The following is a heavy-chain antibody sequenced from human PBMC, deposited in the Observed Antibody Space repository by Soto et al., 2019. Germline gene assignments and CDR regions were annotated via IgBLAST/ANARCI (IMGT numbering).Heavy chain of an antibody. D-gene: IGHD6-6*01. CDR2: IYTTGKT. Sequence: QVHLQESGPGLLKPSQTLSLACDVSGDFIGSGDYYWIWIRQPPGQGLEYIGYIYTTGKTYYNPSLTSRPFISLDPSKSQFFLRLTSVTAADTAMYYCARSLSSSSGYFDPWGQGTLVTVSS. CDR1: GDFIGSGDYY. CDR3: ARSLSSSSGYFDP. J-gene: IGHJ5*02. V-gene: IGHV4-30-4*01.